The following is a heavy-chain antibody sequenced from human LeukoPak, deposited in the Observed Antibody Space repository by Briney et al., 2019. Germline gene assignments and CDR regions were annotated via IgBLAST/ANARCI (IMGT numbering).Heavy chain of an antibody. D-gene: IGHD2/OR15-2a*01. J-gene: IGHJ4*02. V-gene: IGHV1-8*01. Sequence: ASVKVSCKASGYTFTSFDIHWVRQATGQGLEWMGWMNPNSGNTGYAQKFQGRLTMTRSTSISTAYMKMSSLRSEDTAVYYCARAPFPPGDNYWGQGTLVTVSS. CDR2: MNPNSGNT. CDR3: ARAPFPPGDNY. CDR1: GYTFTSFD.